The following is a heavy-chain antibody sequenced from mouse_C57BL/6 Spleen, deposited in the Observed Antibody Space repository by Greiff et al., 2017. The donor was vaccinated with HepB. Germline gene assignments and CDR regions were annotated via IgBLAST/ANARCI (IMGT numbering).Heavy chain of an antibody. CDR2: INPGSGGT. CDR1: GYAFTNYL. D-gene: IGHD2-1*01. J-gene: IGHJ3*01. CDR3: ARLLYGKGFAY. Sequence: QVQLQQSGAELVRPGTSVKVSCKASGYAFTNYLIEWVKQRPGQGLEWIGVINPGSGGTNYNEKFKGKATLTADKSSSTAYMQLSSLTSEDSAVYFCARLLYGKGFAYWGQGTLVTVSA. V-gene: IGHV1-54*01.